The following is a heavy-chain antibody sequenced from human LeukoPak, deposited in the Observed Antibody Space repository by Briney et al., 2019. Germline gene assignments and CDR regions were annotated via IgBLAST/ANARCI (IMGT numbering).Heavy chain of an antibody. D-gene: IGHD5-18*01. CDR1: GFTFSSYW. CDR2: IKQDGSEK. Sequence: PGGSLRLSCAASGFTFSSYWMSWVRQAPGKGLERVANIKQDGSEKYYVDSVKGRFTISRDNAKNSLYLQMNSLRAEDTAVYYCATRGYSYGQFYYYYMDVWGKGTTVTVSS. V-gene: IGHV3-7*01. J-gene: IGHJ6*03. CDR3: ATRGYSYGQFYYYYMDV.